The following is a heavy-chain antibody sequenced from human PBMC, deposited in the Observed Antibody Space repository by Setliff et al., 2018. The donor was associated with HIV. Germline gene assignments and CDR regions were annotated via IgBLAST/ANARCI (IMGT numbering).Heavy chain of an antibody. Sequence: GASVKVSCKASGYTFTNNVIHWVRQAPGQRLEWMGWIHAGSGDTQYSQKFQGRVTITRDTSASTVYMELSSLRSGDTAMYYCARDHPGIAYWGQGTMVTVSS. CDR2: IHAGSGDT. CDR1: GYTFTNNV. V-gene: IGHV1-3*01. CDR3: ARDHPGIAY. J-gene: IGHJ4*02.